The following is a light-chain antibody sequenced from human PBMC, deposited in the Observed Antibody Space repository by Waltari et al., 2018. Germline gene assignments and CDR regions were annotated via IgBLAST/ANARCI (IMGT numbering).Light chain of an antibody. J-gene: IGLJ2*01. CDR3: NSRDSTSKRLL. V-gene: IGLV3-19*01. Sequence: SSELTQDPAVSVALGQTVRITCQGDSLRRSFASWYQQKPGQAPVLVAYGKNNRPSGIPDRFSCSTSGNTASLTITGAQAEDEADYYCNSRDSTSKRLLFGGGTKLSVL. CDR1: SLRRSF. CDR2: GKN.